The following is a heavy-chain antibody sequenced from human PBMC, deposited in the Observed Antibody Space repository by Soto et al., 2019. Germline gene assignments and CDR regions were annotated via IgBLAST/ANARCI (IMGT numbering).Heavy chain of an antibody. CDR2: ISSSGSTI. D-gene: IGHD1-20*01. Sequence: PRGSLRVFSASSVFTFRDYYMTWIRQAPWKGLEWLSYISSSGSTIYYADSVKGRFTISRDNAKNSLFLQMNSLRAEDTAVYYCARLVTATRNYHYGMDVWGQGTTVTVSS. CDR1: VFTFRDYY. J-gene: IGHJ6*01. V-gene: IGHV3-11*01. CDR3: ARLVTATRNYHYGMDV.